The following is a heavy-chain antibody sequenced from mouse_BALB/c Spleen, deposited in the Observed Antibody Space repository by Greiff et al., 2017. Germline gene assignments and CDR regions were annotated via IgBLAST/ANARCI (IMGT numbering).Heavy chain of an antibody. Sequence: EVQGVESGGGLVQPGGSLRLSCATSGFTFTDYYMSWVRQPPGKALEWLGFIRNKANGYTTEYSASVKGRFTISRDNSQSILYLQMNTLRAEDSATYYCARDSYYYGSRAMDYWGQGTSVTVSS. CDR2: IRNKANGYTT. CDR3: ARDSYYYGSRAMDY. J-gene: IGHJ4*01. V-gene: IGHV7-3*02. D-gene: IGHD1-1*01. CDR1: GFTFTDYY.